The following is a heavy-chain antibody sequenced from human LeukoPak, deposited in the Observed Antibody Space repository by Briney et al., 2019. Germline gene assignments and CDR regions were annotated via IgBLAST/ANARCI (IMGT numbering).Heavy chain of an antibody. J-gene: IGHJ5*02. D-gene: IGHD6-13*01. V-gene: IGHV4-4*07. CDR3: AGVPHSSLRVGWFDP. CDR1: GGSISSYY. Sequence: PSETLSLTCTVSGGSISSYYWSWIRQPAGKGLEWIGRIYISGSGSTSYNPSLKSRVTISIDTSKNHFSLNLSSVTAADTAVYYCAGVPHSSLRVGWFDPWGQGSLVIVSS. CDR2: IYISGSGST.